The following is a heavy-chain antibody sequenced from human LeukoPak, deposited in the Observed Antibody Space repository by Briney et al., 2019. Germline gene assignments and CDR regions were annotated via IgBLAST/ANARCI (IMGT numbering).Heavy chain of an antibody. Sequence: SETLSLTCTVSGGSISTSNYYWNWIRQPPGKGQEWIGYIYYTGNTNYNPSLKSRVTISVDTSKNQFSLKLSSVTAADTAVYYCARDRLQLQSWGQGTLVTVSS. V-gene: IGHV4-61*01. D-gene: IGHD1-1*01. CDR2: IYYTGNT. CDR3: ARDRLQLQS. J-gene: IGHJ5*02. CDR1: GGSISTSNYY.